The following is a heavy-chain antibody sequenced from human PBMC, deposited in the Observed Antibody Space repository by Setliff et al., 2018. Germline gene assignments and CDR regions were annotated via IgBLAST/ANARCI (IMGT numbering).Heavy chain of an antibody. CDR3: ASERESASRQTYFDS. CDR1: GGSISDYY. V-gene: IGHV4-59*01. D-gene: IGHD2-15*01. J-gene: IGHJ4*02. Sequence: KSSETLSLTCTVSGGSISDYYWSWIRQAPGKGLEWIGYIYYGGSTNYNPSLNSRVAISLDTSKNQFSLILSSVTATDTAVYYCASERESASRQTYFDSWGQGTLVTVSS. CDR2: IYYGGST.